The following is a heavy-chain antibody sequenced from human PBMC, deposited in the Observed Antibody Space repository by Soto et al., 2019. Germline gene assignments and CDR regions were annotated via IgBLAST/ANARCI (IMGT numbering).Heavy chain of an antibody. V-gene: IGHV1-69*11. J-gene: IGHJ5*02. CDR1: GGTFSSSV. CDR2: IIPILGTP. CDR3: AKGGDTDLDWFDP. D-gene: IGHD5-18*01. Sequence: QVQLVQSVAEVKKVGSSVKVSCKASGGTFSSSVISWVRQAPGQGLEWMGGIIPILGTPNYAQDFQGRVTIAADESRIIVYLEVHSLRADDTSVSYCAKGGDTDLDWFDPLGQGTLGTVSS.